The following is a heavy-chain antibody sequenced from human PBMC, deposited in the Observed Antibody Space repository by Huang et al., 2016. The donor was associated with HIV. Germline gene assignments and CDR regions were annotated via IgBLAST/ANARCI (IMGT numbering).Heavy chain of an antibody. D-gene: IGHD3-3*02. J-gene: IGHJ1*01. V-gene: IGHV3-23*01. CDR1: GFTFSRSA. CDR3: AKPPSISSKYFQH. Sequence: EVQLLESGGGLVQPGGSLRLSCAASGFTFSRSAMGWVRQAPGKGLEWVSGISGSGGSTYYADSGKGRFTISRDNSKNTLYLQMNSLRAEDTAVYYCAKPPSISSKYFQHWGQGTLVTVSS. CDR2: ISGSGGST.